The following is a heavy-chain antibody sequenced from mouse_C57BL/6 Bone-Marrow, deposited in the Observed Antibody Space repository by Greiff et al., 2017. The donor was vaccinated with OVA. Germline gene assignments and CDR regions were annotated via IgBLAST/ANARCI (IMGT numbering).Heavy chain of an antibody. CDR1: GYSFTGYY. D-gene: IGHD2-3*01. V-gene: IGHV1-42*01. Sequence: VQLQQSGPELVKPGASVKISCKASGYSFTGYYMNWVKQSPEKSLEWIGEINPSTGGTTYNQKFKAKATLTVDKSSSTAYMQLKSLTSEDSAVYYCARGGWLLGYFDVWGTGTTVTVSS. J-gene: IGHJ1*03. CDR3: ARGGWLLGYFDV. CDR2: INPSTGGT.